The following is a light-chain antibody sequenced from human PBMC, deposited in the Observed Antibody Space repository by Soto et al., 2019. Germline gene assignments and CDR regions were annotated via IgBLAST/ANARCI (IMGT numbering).Light chain of an antibody. V-gene: IGKV1-33*01. J-gene: IGKJ4*01. CDR2: DAS. CDR3: QQCDNLPLT. CDR1: QDISNY. Sequence: DIQMTQSPSSLSASVGDRVTLTSQASQDISNYLNWYQQKPGKAPKLLIYDASNLETGVPSRFSGSGSGTDFTFTISSLQPEDIATYYCQQCDNLPLTFGGGTKVDIK.